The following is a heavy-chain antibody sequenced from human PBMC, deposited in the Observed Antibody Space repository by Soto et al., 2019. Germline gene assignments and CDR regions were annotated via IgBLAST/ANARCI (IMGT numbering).Heavy chain of an antibody. Sequence: SVKVSCKASGGTFSSYAISWVRQAPGQGLEWMGGIIPIFGTANYAQKFQGRVTITADEATSTAYMELSSLRSDDTAVYYCASDEAAAGRYYYYGMDVWGQGTTVTVSS. CDR1: GGTFSSYA. D-gene: IGHD6-13*01. CDR3: ASDEAAAGRYYYYGMDV. V-gene: IGHV1-69*13. CDR2: IIPIFGTA. J-gene: IGHJ6*02.